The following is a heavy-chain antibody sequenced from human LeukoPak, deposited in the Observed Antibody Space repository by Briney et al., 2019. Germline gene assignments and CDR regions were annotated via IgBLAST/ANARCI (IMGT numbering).Heavy chain of an antibody. V-gene: IGHV3-30-3*01. D-gene: IGHD3-16*01. CDR3: ARGLSSAYGLDY. CDR2: ISYDGSNK. CDR1: GFTFSSYA. Sequence: GRSLRLSCAASGFTFSSYAMHWVRQAPGKGLEWVAVISYDGSNKYYADSVKGRFTISRDNSKNTLYLQMNSLRAEDTAVYYCARGLSSAYGLDYWGQGALVTVSS. J-gene: IGHJ4*02.